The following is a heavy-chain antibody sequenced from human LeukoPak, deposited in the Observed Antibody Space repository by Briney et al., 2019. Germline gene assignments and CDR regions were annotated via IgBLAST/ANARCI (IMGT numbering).Heavy chain of an antibody. J-gene: IGHJ4*02. CDR3: TKEKVAYYTDRWSGLFDT. CDR1: GFTFGDYA. D-gene: IGHD1-26*01. Sequence: TGGSLRLSCTASGFTFGDYAMSWFRQAPGKGLEWLTFIRHDGSNKFYAESVKGRFTISRDMSKNTLYLQMNSLTLEDTAIYYCTKEKVAYYTDRWSGLFDTWGQGTLVSVSS. CDR2: IRHDGSNK. V-gene: IGHV3-30*02.